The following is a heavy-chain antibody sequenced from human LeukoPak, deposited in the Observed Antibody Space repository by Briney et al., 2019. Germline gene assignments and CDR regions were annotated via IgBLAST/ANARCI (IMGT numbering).Heavy chain of an antibody. D-gene: IGHD1-14*01. CDR1: GFTFSSYS. CDR3: ARDSPEGYYFDY. Sequence: PEGSLRLSCAASGFTFSSYSMNWVRQAPGKGREGFSYISSSSSIIYYADSVKGRFTISRDNAKNSLYLQMNSLRAEDTALYYCARDSPEGYYFDYWGQGTLVTVSS. CDR2: ISSSSSII. J-gene: IGHJ4*02. V-gene: IGHV3-48*04.